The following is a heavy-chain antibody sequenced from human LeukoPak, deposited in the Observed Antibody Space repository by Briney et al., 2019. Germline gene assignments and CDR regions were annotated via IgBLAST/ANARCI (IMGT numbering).Heavy chain of an antibody. D-gene: IGHD6-13*01. Sequence: ASVKVSCKASGYTFTSYGISWVRQAPGQGLEWMGWISAYNGNTNYAQKLQGRVTITADKSTNTAYMELSSLRSEDTAVYYCARIYSSSWPSNWFDPWGQGTLVTVSS. CDR3: ARIYSSSWPSNWFDP. J-gene: IGHJ5*02. CDR2: ISAYNGNT. V-gene: IGHV1-18*01. CDR1: GYTFTSYG.